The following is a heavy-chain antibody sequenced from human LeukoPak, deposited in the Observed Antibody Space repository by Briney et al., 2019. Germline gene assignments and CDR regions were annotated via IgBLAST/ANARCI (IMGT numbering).Heavy chain of an antibody. D-gene: IGHD5-12*01. CDR2: ISSSSSYI. Sequence: GGSLRLSCAASGFTFSSWNWVRQAPGKGLEWVSSISSSSSYIYYADSVKGRFTISRDNAKNSLYLQMNSLRAEDTAVYYCARDQTTWLGYYYGMDVWGKGTTVTVSS. V-gene: IGHV3-21*01. CDR3: ARDQTTWLGYYYGMDV. J-gene: IGHJ6*04. CDR1: GFTFSSW.